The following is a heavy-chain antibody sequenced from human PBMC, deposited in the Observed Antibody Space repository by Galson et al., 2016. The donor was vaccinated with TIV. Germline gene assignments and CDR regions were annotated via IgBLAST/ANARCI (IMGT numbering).Heavy chain of an antibody. J-gene: IGHJ6*02. CDR2: INPYGDDT. V-gene: IGHV1-2*02. CDR1: GYIFNNYY. Sequence: SVKVSCKASGYIFNNYYLHWVRQAPGQGLEWMGWINPYGDDTNYEQRFQGRVSMTSDTSINTAYMELSSLRSDDTAIFFCARGFNYGFDFYYGMDVWDQGTTVTVSS. CDR3: ARGFNYGFDFYYGMDV. D-gene: IGHD5-18*01.